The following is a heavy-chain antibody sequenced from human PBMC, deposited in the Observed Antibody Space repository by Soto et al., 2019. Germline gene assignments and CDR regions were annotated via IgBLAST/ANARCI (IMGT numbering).Heavy chain of an antibody. J-gene: IGHJ6*02. D-gene: IGHD5-12*01. CDR2: INTYNGNI. CDR1: GYTFTSYG. CDR3: AREYIVTTQVNYAMDV. Sequence: QVQLVQSGGELKKTGASVRVSCKASGYTFTSYGISWVRQAPGQGLEWMGWINTYNGNINYAEKFQDRVTMTTDTSTRKGDMELRSLRSDDTAVYYCAREYIVTTQVNYAMDVWGQGTTVTVSS. V-gene: IGHV1-18*01.